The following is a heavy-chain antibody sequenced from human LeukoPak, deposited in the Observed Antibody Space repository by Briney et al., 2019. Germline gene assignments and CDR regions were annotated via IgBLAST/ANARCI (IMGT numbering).Heavy chain of an antibody. D-gene: IGHD5-24*01. CDR2: ISSSSNYI. CDR3: ARGQGLQLKSGSDY. V-gene: IGHV3-21*01. CDR1: GFTFSSYT. Sequence: GGSLRLSCAASGFTFSSYTMNWVRQAPGKGLEWVSSISSSSNYIYYADSVKGRFTISRDNAKNSLFLQMNSPGAEDTAVYYCARGQGLQLKSGSDYWGQGTLVTVSS. J-gene: IGHJ4*02.